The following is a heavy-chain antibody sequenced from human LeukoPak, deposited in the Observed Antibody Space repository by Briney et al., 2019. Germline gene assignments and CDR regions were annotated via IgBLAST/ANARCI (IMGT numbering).Heavy chain of an antibody. D-gene: IGHD3-10*01. J-gene: IGHJ4*02. Sequence: GGSLRLSCAASGFIFTTYWMSWVRQLPGKGLEWVANINQDGTEKYYVDSVKGRFTISRDNAKNSLDLQMNSLRVEDTGIYYCVKVAKYYYGSETYYFFEHWGQGTPVTASS. CDR3: VKVAKYYYGSETYYFFEH. CDR1: GFIFTTYW. CDR2: INQDGTEK. V-gene: IGHV3-7*01.